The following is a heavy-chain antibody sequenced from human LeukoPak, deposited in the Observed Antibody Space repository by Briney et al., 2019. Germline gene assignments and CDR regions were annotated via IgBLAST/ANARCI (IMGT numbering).Heavy chain of an antibody. J-gene: IGHJ4*02. CDR3: ARGTGSGSYIIDY. D-gene: IGHD3-10*01. Sequence: GGSLRLSCAASGFAVSSNYMSWVRQGPGKGLEWVAIMSNDGSNEKYADSVRGRFTISRDNSKNTLYVQMNSLRSEDTAVYYCARGTGSGSYIIDYWGQGILVTVSS. V-gene: IGHV3-30*03. CDR2: MSNDGSNE. CDR1: GFAVSSNY.